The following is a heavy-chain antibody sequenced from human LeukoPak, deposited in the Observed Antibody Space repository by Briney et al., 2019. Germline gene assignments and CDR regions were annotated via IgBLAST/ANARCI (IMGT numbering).Heavy chain of an antibody. CDR1: GFSFSSYW. D-gene: IGHD6-13*01. CDR2: IKEDGSEK. V-gene: IGHV3-7*04. J-gene: IGHJ4*02. CDR3: AKGQQRFDY. Sequence: GGSLRLSCAASGFSFSSYWMTWVRQAPGKGLEWVSNIKEDGSEKYYVDSVKGRFRISRDNAKNSLFLHMNSLRAEDTAVYYCAKGQQRFDYWGQGTLVTVSS.